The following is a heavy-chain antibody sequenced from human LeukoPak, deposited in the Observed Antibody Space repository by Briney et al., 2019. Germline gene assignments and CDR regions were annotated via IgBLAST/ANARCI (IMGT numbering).Heavy chain of an antibody. CDR2: IIPIFGTA. CDR3: ASLYGDYVLDWFDP. V-gene: IGHV1-69*13. D-gene: IGHD4-17*01. CDR1: GGTFSSYA. Sequence: SVKVSCKASGGTFSSYAISWVRQAPGQGLEWMGGIIPIFGTANYAQKFQGRVTITADESTGTAYMELSSLRSEDTAVYYCASLYGDYVLDWFDPWGQGTLVTVSS. J-gene: IGHJ5*02.